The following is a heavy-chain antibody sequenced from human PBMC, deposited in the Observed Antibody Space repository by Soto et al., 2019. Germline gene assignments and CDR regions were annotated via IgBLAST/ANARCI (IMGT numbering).Heavy chain of an antibody. CDR1: GYTFTSYD. V-gene: IGHV1-8*01. CDR3: ARGREQLAAFDI. CDR2: MNPNSGNT. D-gene: IGHD6-13*01. Sequence: ASVKVSCQASGYTFTSYDINWVRQATGQGLEWMGWMNPNSGNTGYAQKFQGRVTMTRNTSISTAYMELSSLRSEDTAVYYCARGREQLAAFDIWGQGTMVTVSS. J-gene: IGHJ3*02.